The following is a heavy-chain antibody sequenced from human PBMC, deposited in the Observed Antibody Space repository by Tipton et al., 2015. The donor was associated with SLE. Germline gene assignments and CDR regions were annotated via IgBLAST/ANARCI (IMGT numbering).Heavy chain of an antibody. CDR3: ARQLPYYYYGMDV. V-gene: IGHV4-34*01. D-gene: IGHD4-23*01. CDR2: INHSGST. J-gene: IGHJ6*02. Sequence: LRLSCAVYGGSFSGYYWSWIRQPPGKGLEWIGEINHSGSTNYNPSLKSRVTISVDTSKNQFSLKLSSVTAADTAVYYCARQLPYYYYGMDVWGQGTTVTVSS. CDR1: GGSFSGYY.